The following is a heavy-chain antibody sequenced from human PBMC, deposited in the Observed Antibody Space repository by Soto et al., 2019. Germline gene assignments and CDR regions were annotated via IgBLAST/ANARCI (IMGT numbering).Heavy chain of an antibody. CDR3: AGLGARVGATYYFDH. D-gene: IGHD1-26*01. CDR1: GGSISSGGYS. Sequence: SETLSLTCAVSGGSISSGGYSWSWIRQPPGKGLEWIGYIYYSGSTNYNPSLRGRATISMDTSKNQMSLRLSSVTAADSAIYFCAGLGARVGATYYFDHWGQGALVTVSS. CDR2: IYYSGST. V-gene: IGHV4-61*08. J-gene: IGHJ4*02.